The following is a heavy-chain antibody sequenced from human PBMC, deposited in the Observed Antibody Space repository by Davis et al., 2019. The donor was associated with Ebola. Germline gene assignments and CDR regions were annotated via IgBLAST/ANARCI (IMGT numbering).Heavy chain of an antibody. CDR2: INHSGST. D-gene: IGHD5-24*01. J-gene: IGHJ4*02. CDR1: GGSISSYY. Sequence: MPSETLSLTCTVSGGSISSYYWSWIRQPPGKGLEWIGEINHSGSTKYNPSLKSRVTISVDTSKNQFSLKLSSVTAADTAVYYCARVEMATIRGVYFDYWGQGTLVTVSS. V-gene: IGHV4-34*01. CDR3: ARVEMATIRGVYFDY.